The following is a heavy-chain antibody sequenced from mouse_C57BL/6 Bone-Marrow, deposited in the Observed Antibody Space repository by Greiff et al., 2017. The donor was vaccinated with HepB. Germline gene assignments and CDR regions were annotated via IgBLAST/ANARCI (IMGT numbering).Heavy chain of an antibody. CDR1: GYTFTDYY. D-gene: IGHD1-1*01. V-gene: IGHV1-26*01. CDR3: ARSRYYGTYAMDY. J-gene: IGHJ4*01. CDR2: INPNNGGT. Sequence: EVQLQQSGPELVKPGASVKISCKASGYTFTDYYMNWVKQSHGKSLEWIGDINPNNGGTSYNQKFKGKATLTVDKSSSTAYMELRSLPSEDSAVYYCARSRYYGTYAMDYWGQGTSVTVSS.